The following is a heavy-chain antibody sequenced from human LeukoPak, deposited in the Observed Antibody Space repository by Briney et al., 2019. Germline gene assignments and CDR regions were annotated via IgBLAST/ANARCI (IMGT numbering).Heavy chain of an antibody. D-gene: IGHD5-18*01. CDR2: IYYSGST. CDR3: ARGRRIQLWSPPFDY. V-gene: IGHV4-39*07. Sequence: SETLSLTCTVSGGSISSSSYYWGWIRQPPGKGLEWIGSIYYSGSTYYNPSLKSRVTISVDTSKNQFSLKLSSVTAADTAVYYCARGRRIQLWSPPFDYWGQGTLVTVSS. J-gene: IGHJ4*02. CDR1: GGSISSSSYY.